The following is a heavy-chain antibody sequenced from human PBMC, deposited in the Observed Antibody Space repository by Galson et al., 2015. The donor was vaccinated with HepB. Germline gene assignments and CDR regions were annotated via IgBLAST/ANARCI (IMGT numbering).Heavy chain of an antibody. Sequence: SVKVSCKASGYTFTSYAMNWVRQAPGQGLEWMGWINTNTGNPTYAQGFTGRFVFSLDTSVSTAYLQISSLKAEDTAVYYCARARIINEMVRGVMGVSRYWGQGTLVTVSS. CDR1: GYTFTSYA. V-gene: IGHV7-4-1*02. D-gene: IGHD3-10*01. CDR3: ARARIINEMVRGVMGVSRY. J-gene: IGHJ4*02. CDR2: INTNTGNP.